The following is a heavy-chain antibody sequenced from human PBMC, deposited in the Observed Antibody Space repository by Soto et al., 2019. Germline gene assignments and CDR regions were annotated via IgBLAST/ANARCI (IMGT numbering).Heavy chain of an antibody. D-gene: IGHD3-22*01. Sequence: SETLSLTCVVSGGSISSGGYSWSWIRQPPGKGLEWISYIYHSGIAYYNPSLKSRVTTSVDRSKNHFFLKLTAVTAADTAVYYCARLGPSHGHSDDYYRYFDSWGQGAPVTVYS. CDR1: GGSISSGGYS. V-gene: IGHV4-30-2*01. CDR2: IYHSGIA. CDR3: ARLGPSHGHSDDYYRYFDS. J-gene: IGHJ4*02.